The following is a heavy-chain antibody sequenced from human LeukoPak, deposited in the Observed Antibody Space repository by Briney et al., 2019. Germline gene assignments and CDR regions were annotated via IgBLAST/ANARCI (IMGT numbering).Heavy chain of an antibody. J-gene: IGHJ4*02. CDR1: GGSFSGYY. D-gene: IGHD5-18*01. Sequence: SETLSLTCAVYGGSFSGYYWSWIRQPPGKGLGWIGEINHSGSTNYNPSLKSRVTISVDTSKNQFSLKLSSVTAADTAVYYCASAGGYSYGSIRFDYWGQGTLVTVSS. V-gene: IGHV4-34*01. CDR3: ASAGGYSYGSIRFDY. CDR2: INHSGST.